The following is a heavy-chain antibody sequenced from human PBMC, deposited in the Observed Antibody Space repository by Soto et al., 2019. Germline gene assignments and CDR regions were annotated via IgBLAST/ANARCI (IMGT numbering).Heavy chain of an antibody. Sequence: QITLKESGPTLVKPTQTLTLTCTFSGLSLSTTGVGVGWIRQPPGKALEWLALIYWDDDKRYSPSLKSRPTITTDTSKNQVVLTMTNMDPVDTATYYCVQSRCGGDCLQSYSSHSYYGLDVWGQGTTVTVSS. V-gene: IGHV2-5*02. CDR2: IYWDDDK. CDR1: GLSLSTTGVG. D-gene: IGHD2-21*02. CDR3: VQSRCGGDCLQSYSSHSYYGLDV. J-gene: IGHJ6*02.